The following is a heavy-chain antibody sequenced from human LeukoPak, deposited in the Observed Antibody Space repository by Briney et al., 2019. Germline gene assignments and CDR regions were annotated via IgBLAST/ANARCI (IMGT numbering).Heavy chain of an antibody. Sequence: PGGSLRLSCAASGFTFSNAWMTWVRQVPGRGPEWVANVNRDGSETYYLDSVKGRFTISKDNAKNSLYLQMNSLRAEDTAIYHCARNNAMDVWGQGTTVIVSS. CDR3: ARNNAMDV. J-gene: IGHJ6*02. D-gene: IGHD2-8*01. CDR1: GFTFSNAW. V-gene: IGHV3-7*03. CDR2: VNRDGSET.